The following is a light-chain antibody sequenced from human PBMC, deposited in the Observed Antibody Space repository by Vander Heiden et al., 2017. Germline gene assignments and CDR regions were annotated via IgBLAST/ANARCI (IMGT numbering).Light chain of an antibody. Sequence: SYELTQPPQVSVPPGQTASTTCSADKLGDKYACWYQQKPGQAPVLVIEPDSKRTAGVPGRFSCSNSGTTATLTIGGTQARDEADYYCQAWYSSTVVFGGGTKLTVL. J-gene: IGLJ2*01. CDR3: QAWYSSTVV. V-gene: IGLV3-1*01. CDR2: PDS. CDR1: KLGDKY.